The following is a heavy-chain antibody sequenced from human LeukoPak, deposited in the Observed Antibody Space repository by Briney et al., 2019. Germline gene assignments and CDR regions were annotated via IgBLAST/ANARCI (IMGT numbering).Heavy chain of an antibody. Sequence: SGTLSLTCAVSGGSITTSNWWTWVRQPPGKGLEWIGEVYHTGSTNYNPSLKSRVTISVDKSKNQFSLKLTSVTAADTAVYYCARNGPTAAGAFDSWGQGTLVTVSS. J-gene: IGHJ3*02. CDR3: ARNGPTAAGAFDS. V-gene: IGHV4-4*02. D-gene: IGHD6-13*01. CDR1: GGSITTSNW. CDR2: VYHTGST.